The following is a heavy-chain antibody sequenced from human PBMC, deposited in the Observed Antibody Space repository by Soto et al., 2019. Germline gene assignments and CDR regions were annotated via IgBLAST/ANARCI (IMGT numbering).Heavy chain of an antibody. CDR3: VGEFVGTFDI. Sequence: PGESLKISCQGSGYSFTNYWIGWVRQMPGKGLEWMGIIYPSDSDTRYSPSFHGQVTISADKSINNAYLQWSSLKASDTAMYYCVGEFVGTFDIWGQGTMVTVSS. J-gene: IGHJ3*02. D-gene: IGHD3-16*01. CDR2: IYPSDSDT. V-gene: IGHV5-51*01. CDR1: GYSFTNYW.